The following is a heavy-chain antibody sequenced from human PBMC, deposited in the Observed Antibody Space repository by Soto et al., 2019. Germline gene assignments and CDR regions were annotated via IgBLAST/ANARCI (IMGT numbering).Heavy chain of an antibody. V-gene: IGHV3-53*01. CDR1: GFTVSSNY. Sequence: GGSLRLSCAASGFTVSSNYMSWVRQAPGKGLEWVSVVYSGGNTYYADSVKGRFTVSRDNSKNTLYPQMNSLRAGDTAVYYCAGSTNWSLYYLDYWGQGTLVTVSS. D-gene: IGHD6-13*01. J-gene: IGHJ4*02. CDR2: VYSGGNT. CDR3: AGSTNWSLYYLDY.